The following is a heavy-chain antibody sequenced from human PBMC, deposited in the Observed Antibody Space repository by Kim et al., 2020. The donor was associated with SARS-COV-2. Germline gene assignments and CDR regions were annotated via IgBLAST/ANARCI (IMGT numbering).Heavy chain of an antibody. CDR1: GFTFSNYS. CDR3: VRDSDGSGNDAFDI. V-gene: IGHV3-21*01. CDR2: ISSSSNYI. D-gene: IGHD3-22*01. J-gene: IGHJ3*02. Sequence: GGSLRLSCAASGFTFSNYSMHWVRQAPGKGLEWVSAISSSSNYIYYVDSVKGRFTISRDNAKNSLYLQMNSLRAEDTALYYCVRDSDGSGNDAFDIWGQGTMVTVSS.